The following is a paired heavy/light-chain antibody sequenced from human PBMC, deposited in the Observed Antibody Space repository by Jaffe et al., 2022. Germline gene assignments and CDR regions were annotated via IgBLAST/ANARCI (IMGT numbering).Light chain of an antibody. V-gene: IGKV2-29*02. Sequence: DIVMTQTPLSLSVTPGQPASISCKSSQSLLHSDGKTYLYWYLQKPGQSPQLLIYEVSSRFSGVPDRFSGSGSGTDFTLKISRVEAEDVGVYYCMQGIHPWTFGQGTKVEIK. CDR2: EVS. CDR1: QSLLHSDGKTY. CDR3: MQGIHPWT. J-gene: IGKJ1*01.
Heavy chain of an antibody. V-gene: IGHV3-48*01. D-gene: IGHD2-2*01. CDR2: ISSSSSTI. CDR1: GFTFSSYS. Sequence: EVQLVESGGGLVQPGGSLRLSCAASGFTFSSYSMNWVRQAPGKGLEWVSYISSSSSTIYYADSVKGRFTISRDNAKNSLYLQMNSLRAEDTAVYYCASNGIVVVPAANSYYYYYMDVWGKGTTVTVSS. J-gene: IGHJ6*03. CDR3: ASNGIVVVPAANSYYYYYMDV.